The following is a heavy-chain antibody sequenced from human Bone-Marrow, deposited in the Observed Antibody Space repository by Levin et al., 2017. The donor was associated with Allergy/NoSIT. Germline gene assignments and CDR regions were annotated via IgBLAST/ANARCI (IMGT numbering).Heavy chain of an antibody. V-gene: IGHV3-33*03. Sequence: GESLKISCVGSGFIFGDFGLHWVRQRPGKGLEWVAISWDDGSKNYYVDSVRGRFTISRDDSKNMVFLQMDSLTVEDTAVYYCAKGPIEVAGRVLDFWGQGTLVTVSS. CDR3: AKGPIEVAGRVLDF. CDR1: GFIFGDFG. J-gene: IGHJ4*02. CDR2: SWDDGSKN. D-gene: IGHD2-21*01.